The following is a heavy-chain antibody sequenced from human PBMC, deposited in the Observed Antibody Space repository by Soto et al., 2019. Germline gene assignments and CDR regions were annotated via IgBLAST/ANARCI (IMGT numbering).Heavy chain of an antibody. Sequence: SETLSLTCIVSGGSLSRYYLTWMRQPAGKGLEWIGRISTSGSTNYNPSLKSRVTMSVDTSKNQFSLKLSSVAAADTAVYYCAAYSSTLGTFDIWGQGTKVTVSS. CDR3: AAYSSTLGTFDI. J-gene: IGHJ3*02. V-gene: IGHV4-4*07. CDR2: ISTSGST. CDR1: GGSLSRYY. D-gene: IGHD6-13*01.